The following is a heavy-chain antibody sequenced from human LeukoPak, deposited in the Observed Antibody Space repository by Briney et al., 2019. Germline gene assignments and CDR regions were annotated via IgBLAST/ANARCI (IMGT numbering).Heavy chain of an antibody. J-gene: IGHJ5*02. CDR1: GFSFTSFW. CDR3: ARDRVTMIA. V-gene: IGHV3-7*01. Sequence: PGGSLRLSCAASGFSFTSFWMTWVRQAPGKGLEWVANINQDGSEIYSVASVKGRFTISRDNAENSVYLQMNSLRPEDTGVYYCARDRVTMIAWGQGTQVTVSP. CDR2: INQDGSEI. D-gene: IGHD3-22*01.